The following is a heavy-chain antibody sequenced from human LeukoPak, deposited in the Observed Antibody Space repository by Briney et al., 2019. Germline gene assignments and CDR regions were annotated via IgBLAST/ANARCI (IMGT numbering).Heavy chain of an antibody. J-gene: IGHJ4*02. D-gene: IGHD2-2*01. CDR3: AKDNGIVVVPAAIVG. V-gene: IGHV3-9*01. Sequence: PGRSLRLSCAASGFTFDDYAMPWVRQAPGKGLEGVSGISWNSGSIGYAASVKGRFTISRDNAKNSLYLQMKSVRAEDTALYYCAKDNGIVVVPAAIVGWGQGTLVTVSS. CDR2: ISWNSGSI. CDR1: GFTFDDYA.